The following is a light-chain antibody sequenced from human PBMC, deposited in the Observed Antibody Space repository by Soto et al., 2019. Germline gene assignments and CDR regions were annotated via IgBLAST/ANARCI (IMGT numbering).Light chain of an antibody. CDR2: DTS. CDR3: LLSYSGARPVV. CDR1: TGAVTSGHY. J-gene: IGLJ3*02. V-gene: IGLV7-46*01. Sequence: QAVVTQEPSLTVSPGGTVTLTCGSSTGAVTSGHYPFWFQQKPGQAPRILIYDTSNKHSWTPARFSGSLLGGKAALTLSGAQPEDEAEYYCLLSYSGARPVVFGGGTKLTVL.